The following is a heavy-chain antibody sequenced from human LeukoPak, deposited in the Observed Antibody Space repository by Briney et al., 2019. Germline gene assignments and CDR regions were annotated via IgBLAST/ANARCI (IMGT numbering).Heavy chain of an antibody. V-gene: IGHV4-34*01. CDR2: INHSGST. Sequence: PSETLSLTCAVYGGSFSGYYWSWIRQPPGKGLEWIGEINHSGSTNYNPSLKSRVTISVDTSKNQFSLKLSSVTAADTAVYYCARWAHTAAGLDYWGQGTLVTVSS. J-gene: IGHJ4*02. CDR1: GGSFSGYY. D-gene: IGHD6-13*01. CDR3: ARWAHTAAGLDY.